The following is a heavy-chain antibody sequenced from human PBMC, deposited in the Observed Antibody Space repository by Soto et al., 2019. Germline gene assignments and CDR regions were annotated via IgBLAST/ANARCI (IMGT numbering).Heavy chain of an antibody. Sequence: PSETLSLTCTVSGGSISSYYWSWIRQPPGKGLEWIGYIYYSGSTNYNPSLKSRVTISVDKSKNQFSLKLSSVTAADTAVYYCARYRDSSGYLLGSNWFDPWGQGTLVTVSS. V-gene: IGHV4-59*12. D-gene: IGHD3-22*01. CDR2: IYYSGST. J-gene: IGHJ5*02. CDR3: ARYRDSSGYLLGSNWFDP. CDR1: GGSISSYY.